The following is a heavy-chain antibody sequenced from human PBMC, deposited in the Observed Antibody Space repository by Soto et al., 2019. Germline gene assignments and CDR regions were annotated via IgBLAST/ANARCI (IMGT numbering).Heavy chain of an antibody. D-gene: IGHD3-3*01. V-gene: IGHV3-73*01. CDR3: TRPYYDFWSGYYSGTYFYGMDV. J-gene: IGHJ6*02. Sequence: GSLRLSCAASGFTFSGSPMHWVRQASGKGLEWVGLIRRKADNYATAYAASVKGRFTISRDDSKSSAYLQLNSLKTEDTAVYYCTRPYYDFWSGYYSGTYFYGMDVWGQGTTVTVSS. CDR1: GFTFSGSP. CDR2: IRRKADNYAT.